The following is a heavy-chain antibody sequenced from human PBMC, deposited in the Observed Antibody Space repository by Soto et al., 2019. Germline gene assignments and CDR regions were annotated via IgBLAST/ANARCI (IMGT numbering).Heavy chain of an antibody. V-gene: IGHV4-30-4*01. CDR3: ARDPHDYYGMDV. CDR2: IYYSGST. Sequence: PSETLSLTCTVSGGSISSGDYYWSWIRQPPGKGLEWIGYIYYSGSTYYNPSLKSRVTISVDTSKNQFSLKLSSVTAADTAVYYCARDPHDYYGMDVWGQGTTVTVSS. J-gene: IGHJ6*02. CDR1: GGSISSGDYY.